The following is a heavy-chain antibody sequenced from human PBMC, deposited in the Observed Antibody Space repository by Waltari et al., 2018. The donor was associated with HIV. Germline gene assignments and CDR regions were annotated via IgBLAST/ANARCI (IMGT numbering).Heavy chain of an antibody. CDR1: GYTFISYA. J-gene: IGHJ4*02. CDR3: ARDGLRYSGTFYSDY. CDR2: ISTYNANT. Sequence: QVHLVQSGAEMKKPGASVKVSCKASGYTFISYAISWVRQAPGHGLEWMGWISTYNANTNYAQTLQGRVTMTTDTSTTTAYMELRSLPSDDTAVYYCARDGLRYSGTFYSDYWGQGTLVTVSS. D-gene: IGHD1-26*01. V-gene: IGHV1-18*01.